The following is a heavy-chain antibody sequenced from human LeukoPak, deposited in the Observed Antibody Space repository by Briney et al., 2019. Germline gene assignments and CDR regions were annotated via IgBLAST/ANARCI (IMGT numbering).Heavy chain of an antibody. Sequence: PGGSLRLSCAASGFTFSGSAMHWVRQASGKGLEWVGRIRSKANSYATAYAASVKGRFTISRDDSKNTAYLQMNSLKTEDTAVYYCPRHSYYGSDMDYWGQGTLVTVSS. V-gene: IGHV3-73*01. D-gene: IGHD3-10*01. CDR1: GFTFSGSA. CDR2: IRSKANSYAT. J-gene: IGHJ4*02. CDR3: PRHSYYGSDMDY.